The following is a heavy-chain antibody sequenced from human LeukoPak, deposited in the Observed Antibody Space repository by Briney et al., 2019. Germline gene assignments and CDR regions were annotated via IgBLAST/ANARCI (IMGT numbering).Heavy chain of an antibody. J-gene: IGHJ1*01. Sequence: PGGSLRLSCAASGFTFSSYWMGWVRQAPGKGLEWVANIKQDGSEKYYVDSVKGRFTISRDNAKNSLYLQMNSLGGDDMAIYYCATYNSVNAREFQYWGQGTLVTVPS. CDR1: GFTFSSYW. CDR3: ATYNSVNAREFQY. CDR2: IKQDGSEK. V-gene: IGHV3-7*01. D-gene: IGHD5/OR15-5a*01.